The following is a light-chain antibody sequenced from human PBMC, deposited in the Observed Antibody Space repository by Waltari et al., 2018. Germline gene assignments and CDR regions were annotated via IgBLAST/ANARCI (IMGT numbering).Light chain of an antibody. CDR1: QSISTS. CDR2: KAS. V-gene: IGKV1-5*03. Sequence: DIQMTQSPSTLSASVGDRVTITCRASQSISTSLAWYQQRPGKAPKLLIYKASTLENEVPSRFSGSGPGTEFTLTISSLQPDDFATYYCQQFDSYPVTFGQGTKVEIK. J-gene: IGKJ2*01. CDR3: QQFDSYPVT.